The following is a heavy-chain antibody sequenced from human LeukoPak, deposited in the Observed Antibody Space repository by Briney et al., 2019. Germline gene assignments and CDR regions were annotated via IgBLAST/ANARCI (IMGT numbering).Heavy chain of an antibody. CDR2: INHSGST. D-gene: IGHD2-2*02. J-gene: IGHJ5*02. CDR1: GGSFSGYY. Sequence: SETLSLTCAVYGGSFSGYYWSWIRQPPGKGLEWIGEINHSGSTNYNPSLTNRVTISVDTSKNQFSLKLSSVTAADTAVYYCGRGRYGYCSSTTCYTWFDPWGQGTLVTVSP. CDR3: GRGRYGYCSSTTCYTWFDP. V-gene: IGHV4-34*01.